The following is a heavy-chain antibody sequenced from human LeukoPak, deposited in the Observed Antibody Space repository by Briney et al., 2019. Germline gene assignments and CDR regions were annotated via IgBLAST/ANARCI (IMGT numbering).Heavy chain of an antibody. Sequence: TPSETLSLTCTVSGGSISSYYWSWIRQPPGKGLQWIAYIHYSGSTNYNPSLKSRVTISVDTSKNQFSLKLRSVTAADTAVYYCARETSQKGAHYMDVWGKGTTVTISS. J-gene: IGHJ6*03. V-gene: IGHV4-59*01. CDR1: GGSISSYY. D-gene: IGHD3-16*01. CDR2: IHYSGST. CDR3: ARETSQKGAHYMDV.